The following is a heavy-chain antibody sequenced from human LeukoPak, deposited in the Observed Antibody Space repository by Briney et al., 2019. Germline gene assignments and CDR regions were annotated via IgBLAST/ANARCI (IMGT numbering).Heavy chain of an antibody. CDR3: ATRHLAYCGGDCYGDYFDY. D-gene: IGHD2-21*02. CDR1: GFTFSSYA. J-gene: IGHJ4*02. CDR2: ISGSGGST. V-gene: IGHV3-23*01. Sequence: QAGGSLRLSCAASGFTFSSYAMGWVRQAPGKGLEWVSAISGSGGSTYYADSVKGRFTISRDNSKNTLYLQMNSLRAEDTAVYYCATRHLAYCGGDCYGDYFDYWGQGTLVTVSS.